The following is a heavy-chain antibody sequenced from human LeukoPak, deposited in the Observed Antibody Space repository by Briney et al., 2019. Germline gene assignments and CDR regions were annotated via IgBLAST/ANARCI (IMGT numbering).Heavy chain of an antibody. D-gene: IGHD2-2*01. CDR1: GYSFTSYW. Sequence: RTGESLKISCKGSGYSFTSYWIGWVRQMPGKGLEWMGIIYPGDSDTRYSPSFQGQVTISADKSISTAYLQWSSLKASDTAMYYCARWVNPTQTIVVVPAAMQKRYNWFDPWGQGTLVTVSS. CDR2: IYPGDSDT. CDR3: ARWVNPTQTIVVVPAAMQKRYNWFDP. J-gene: IGHJ5*02. V-gene: IGHV5-51*01.